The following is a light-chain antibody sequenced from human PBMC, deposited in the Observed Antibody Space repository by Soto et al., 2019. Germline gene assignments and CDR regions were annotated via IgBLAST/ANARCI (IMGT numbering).Light chain of an antibody. Sequence: QSVLTQPPSLSAAPEQTVTISCSGSSSNIGNNYVSWYQHLQGTAPKLLIYDNNNRPSGIPDRFSGSKSGTSATLGITGLQTGDEADYYCGTWDSSLSAVVFGGGTKVTVL. J-gene: IGLJ2*01. CDR1: SSNIGNNY. V-gene: IGLV1-51*01. CDR3: GTWDSSLSAVV. CDR2: DNN.